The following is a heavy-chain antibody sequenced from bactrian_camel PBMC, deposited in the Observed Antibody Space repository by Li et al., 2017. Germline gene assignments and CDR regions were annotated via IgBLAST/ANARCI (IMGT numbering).Heavy chain of an antibody. Sequence: VQLVESGGGLVQPGGSLRLSCAASGFAFSTYAMSWVRQAPGKGLELIADISSEGGVRTYADSVKGRFAISRDNSKNTLYLQLNSLKSEDTAMYYCAKREDSGGAYYNVRYFGYWGQGTQVTVS. D-gene: IGHD2*01. CDR1: GFAFSTYA. CDR2: ISSEGGVR. CDR3: AKREDSGGAYYNVRYFGY. J-gene: IGHJ6*01. V-gene: IGHV3S42*01.